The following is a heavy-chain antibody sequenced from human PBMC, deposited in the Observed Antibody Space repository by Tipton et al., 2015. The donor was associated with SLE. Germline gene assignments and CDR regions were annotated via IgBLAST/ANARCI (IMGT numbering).Heavy chain of an antibody. V-gene: IGHV3-7*03. J-gene: IGHJ4*02. D-gene: IGHD3-10*01. CDR2: IKQDGSEK. CDR1: GFTFSSYA. Sequence: SLRLSCAASGFTFSSYAMSWVRQAPGKGLEWVANIKQDGSEKYYVDSVKGRFTISRDNAKNSLYLQMNSLRAEDTAVYYCARDASITMVRGVFDYWGQGTLVTVSS. CDR3: ARDASITMVRGVFDY.